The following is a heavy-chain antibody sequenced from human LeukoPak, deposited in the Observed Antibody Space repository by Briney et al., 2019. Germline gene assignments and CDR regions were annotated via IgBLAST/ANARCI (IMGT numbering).Heavy chain of an antibody. CDR1: GFTVSSNY. J-gene: IGHJ4*02. CDR3: ARDHPMVRGAAGY. V-gene: IGHV3-66*02. CDR2: IYSGGST. D-gene: IGHD3-10*01. Sequence: PGGSLRLSCAASGFTVSSNYMSWVRQAPGKGLEWVSVIYSGGSTYYADSAKGRFTISRDNSKNTLYLQMNSLRAEDTAVYYCARDHPMVRGAAGYWGQGTLVTVSS.